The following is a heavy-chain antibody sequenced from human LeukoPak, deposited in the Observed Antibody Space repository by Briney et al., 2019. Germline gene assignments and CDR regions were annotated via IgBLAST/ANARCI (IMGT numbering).Heavy chain of an antibody. CDR1: GYTFTSYD. CDR2: MNHNSGNT. CDR3: ARGRIAVAGTSTYYYYYGMDV. Sequence: ASVKVSCKASGYTFTSYDINWVRQATGQGLEWMGWMNHNSGNTGYAQKFQGRVTMTRNTSISTAYMELSSLRSEDTAVYYCARGRIAVAGTSTYYYYYGMDVWGQGTTVTVSS. J-gene: IGHJ6*02. D-gene: IGHD6-19*01. V-gene: IGHV1-8*01.